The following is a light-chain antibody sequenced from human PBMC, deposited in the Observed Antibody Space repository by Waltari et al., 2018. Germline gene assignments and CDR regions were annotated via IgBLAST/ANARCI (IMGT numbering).Light chain of an antibody. J-gene: IGLJ2*01. CDR1: SSNIRAGYD. CDR2: GIS. V-gene: IGLV1-40*01. Sequence: QSVLTQPPSVSGAPGQRVTISCSGSSSNIRAGYDVQGYQQLPGTAPKLLIYGISVRPSGVPNRFSHSKSGASASLAITGLQADDEGHYYCQSYDSSLDSVVFGGGTKLTVL. CDR3: QSYDSSLDSVV.